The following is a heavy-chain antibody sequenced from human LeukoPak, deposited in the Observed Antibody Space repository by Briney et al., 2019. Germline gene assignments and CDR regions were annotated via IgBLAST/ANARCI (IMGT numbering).Heavy chain of an antibody. CDR1: GYTFTSYA. CDR2: INSNTGNP. J-gene: IGHJ4*02. Sequence: ASVTVSCKASGYTFTSYAMNWVRQAPGQGLEWMGWINSNTGNPTYAQGFTGRFVFSLDTSVSTAYLQISSLKAEDTAVYYCARQYSSGWYDSYSMADYWGQGTLVTVSS. CDR3: ARQYSSGWYDSYSMADY. D-gene: IGHD6-19*01. V-gene: IGHV7-4-1*02.